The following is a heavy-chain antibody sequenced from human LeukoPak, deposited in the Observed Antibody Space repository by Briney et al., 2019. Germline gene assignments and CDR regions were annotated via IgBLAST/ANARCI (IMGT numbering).Heavy chain of an antibody. CDR1: RGSLSADY. D-gene: IGHD6-19*01. CDR3: ARGSQWLERTRNWFDP. CDR2: INHSGST. Sequence: SQTLSLTCALYRGSLSADYWSWIRQPPGQGLEGIGEINHSGSTNYNPSLKSRVTISVDTSKNQFSLKLSSVTAADTTVYYCARGSQWLERTRNWFDPWGQGTLVIVSS. J-gene: IGHJ5*02. V-gene: IGHV4-34*01.